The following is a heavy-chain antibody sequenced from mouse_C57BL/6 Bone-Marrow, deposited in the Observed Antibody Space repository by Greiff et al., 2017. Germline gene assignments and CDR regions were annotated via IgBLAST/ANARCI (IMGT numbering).Heavy chain of an antibody. V-gene: IGHV14-4*01. CDR1: GFNIKDDY. CDR2: IDPENGDT. CDR3: TLSGSTLFDY. J-gene: IGHJ2*01. D-gene: IGHD1-1*01. Sequence: VQLQQSGAELVRPGASVKLSCTASGFNIKDDYMHWVKQRPEQGLEWIGWIDPENGDTEYASKFQGQATITADPSSNTAYLQLSSLTSEDTAVCYCTLSGSTLFDYWGQGTTLTVSS.